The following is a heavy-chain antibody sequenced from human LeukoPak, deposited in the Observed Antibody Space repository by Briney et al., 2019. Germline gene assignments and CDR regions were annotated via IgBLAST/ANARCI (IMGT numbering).Heavy chain of an antibody. V-gene: IGHV3-48*03. CDR1: GFTFSSYE. J-gene: IGHJ4*02. CDR3: AKGVMIVLESYFDY. Sequence: QPGGSLRLSCAASGFTFSSYEMNWVRQAPGKGLEWVSYISSSGSTIYYADSVKGRFTISRDNAKNSLYLQMNSLRAEDTALYYCAKGVMIVLESYFDYWGQGTLVTVSS. D-gene: IGHD3-22*01. CDR2: ISSSGSTI.